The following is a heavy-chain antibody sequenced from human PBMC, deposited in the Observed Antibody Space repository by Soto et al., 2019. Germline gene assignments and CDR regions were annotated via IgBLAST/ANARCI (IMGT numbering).Heavy chain of an antibody. V-gene: IGHV1-8*01. CDR2: MNPNSGNT. Sequence: QVQLVQSGAEVKTPGASVKVSCKASGYTFTSYDINWVRQATGQGLEWMGWMNPNSGNTGCAQKFQGRGTMNRNTSIGTAYMELSSLRSEDTAVYYCARAVDYGDFYWGQGAVVPVSS. CDR3: ARAVDYGDFY. J-gene: IGHJ4*02. CDR1: GYTFTSYD. D-gene: IGHD4-17*01.